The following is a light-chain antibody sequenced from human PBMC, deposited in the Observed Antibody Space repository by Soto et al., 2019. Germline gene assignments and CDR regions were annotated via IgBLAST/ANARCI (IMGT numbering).Light chain of an antibody. J-gene: IGLJ1*01. CDR3: CSYAGSSNLL. Sequence: QSVLTQPASVSGSPGQSITISCTGTSSDVGSYNLVSWYQQHPGKAPKLMIYEGSKRPSGVSNRFSGSKSGNTASLTISGLQAEDGADYYCCSYAGSSNLLFGNGTKVTV. CDR1: SSDVGSYNL. CDR2: EGS. V-gene: IGLV2-23*01.